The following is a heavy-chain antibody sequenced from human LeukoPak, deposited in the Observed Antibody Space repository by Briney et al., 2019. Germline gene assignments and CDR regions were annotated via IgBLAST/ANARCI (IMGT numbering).Heavy chain of an antibody. CDR1: GSTLTAYY. D-gene: IGHD2-15*01. J-gene: IGHJ4*02. Sequence: ASVKVSCKASGSTLTAYYIHWVRQAPGQGLEWMGRINPKNGDTNYAQKFQGRVTMTRDTSTSTVYMELSSLRSEDTAVYYCAREYCSGGSCYSCFDYWGQGTLVTVSS. V-gene: IGHV1-2*06. CDR2: INPKNGDT. CDR3: AREYCSGGSCYSCFDY.